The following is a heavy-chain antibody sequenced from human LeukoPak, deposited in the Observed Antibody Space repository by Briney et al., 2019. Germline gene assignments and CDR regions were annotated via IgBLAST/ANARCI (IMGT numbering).Heavy chain of an antibody. CDR2: IWYDGSNK. J-gene: IGHJ4*02. CDR3: ARGAGEQWLVPYYFDY. CDR1: GFTFSSYG. Sequence: GGSLRLSCAASGFTFSSYGMHWVRQAPGKGLEWVAVIWYDGSNKYYADSVKGRFTISRDNSKNTLYLQMNSLRAEDTAVYYCARGAGEQWLVPYYFDYWGQGTLVTVSS. V-gene: IGHV3-33*01. D-gene: IGHD6-19*01.